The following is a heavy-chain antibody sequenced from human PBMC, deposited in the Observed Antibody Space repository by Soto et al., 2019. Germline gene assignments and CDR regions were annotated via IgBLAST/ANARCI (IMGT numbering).Heavy chain of an antibody. Sequence: ASVKVSCKASGGTFSSYTISWVRQAPGQGLEWMGRIIPILGIANYAQKFQGRVTITADKSTSTAYMELSSLRSEDTAVYYCARAAAAGQYYYYYGMDVWAQGTTVTVSS. V-gene: IGHV1-69*02. CDR3: ARAAAAGQYYYYYGMDV. J-gene: IGHJ6*02. D-gene: IGHD6-13*01. CDR1: GGTFSSYT. CDR2: IIPILGIA.